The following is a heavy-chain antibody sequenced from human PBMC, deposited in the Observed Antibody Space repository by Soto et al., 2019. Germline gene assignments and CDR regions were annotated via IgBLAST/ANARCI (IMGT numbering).Heavy chain of an antibody. D-gene: IGHD1-26*01. CDR1: GFTFSSFA. V-gene: IGHV3-30*18. CDR2: ISYDGSEN. Sequence: QVQLVESGGGVIQPGRSLRLSCAASGFTFSSFAMHWVRQAPGEGLDLVALISYDGSENYYTDSVRGRFTISRDNSKNIMYLQMNSLRVDDTAVYYCVKDGTPTSGTADHWGQGTLVTVSS. CDR3: VKDGTPTSGTADH. J-gene: IGHJ4*02.